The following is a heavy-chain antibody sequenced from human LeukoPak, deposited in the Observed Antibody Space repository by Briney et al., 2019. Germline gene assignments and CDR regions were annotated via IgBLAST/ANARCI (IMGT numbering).Heavy chain of an antibody. J-gene: IGHJ5*02. CDR2: IHYSGST. CDR3: ARGHYSSSSFWFDP. CDR1: GWPNHNSL. Sequence: LGNLSLTFHCSGWPNHNSLLSWDRQPPGEGLGWIWYIHYSGSTNYIPSLKSRVTISLDTSKNQFSLKLTSVTAADTAVYYCARGHYSSSSFWFDPWGQGTLVTVSS. D-gene: IGHD6-6*01. V-gene: IGHV4-59*11.